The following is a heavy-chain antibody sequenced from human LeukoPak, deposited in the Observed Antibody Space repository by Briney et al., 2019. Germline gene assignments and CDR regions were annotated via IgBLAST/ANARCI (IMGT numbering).Heavy chain of an antibody. D-gene: IGHD6-19*01. Sequence: ASVKVSCKASVYTFTSYYMHWVRQAPGQGLEWMGIINPSGGSTSYAQKFQGRVTMTRDTSTSTVYMELSSLRSEDTAVYYCATNAVAGYYFDYWGQGTLVTVSS. CDR2: INPSGGST. CDR1: VYTFTSYY. V-gene: IGHV1-46*01. J-gene: IGHJ4*02. CDR3: ATNAVAGYYFDY.